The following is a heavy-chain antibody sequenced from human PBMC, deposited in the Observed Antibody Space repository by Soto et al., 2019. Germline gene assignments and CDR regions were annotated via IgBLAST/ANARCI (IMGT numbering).Heavy chain of an antibody. D-gene: IGHD6-13*01. V-gene: IGHV4-4*07. CDR3: ARDRGIAAAGNNWFDP. Sequence: PSETLSLTCPVSGGSISSYYWSWIRQPAGKGLEWIGRIYTSGSTNYNPSLKSRVTMSVDTSKNQFSLKLSSVTAADTAVYYCARDRGIAAAGNNWFDPWGQGTLVTVSS. J-gene: IGHJ5*02. CDR2: IYTSGST. CDR1: GGSISSYY.